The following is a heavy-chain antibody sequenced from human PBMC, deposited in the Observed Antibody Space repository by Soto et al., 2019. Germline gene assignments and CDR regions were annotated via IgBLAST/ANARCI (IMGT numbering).Heavy chain of an antibody. CDR3: ARFYYDSSGYLPSPYYYYYGMDV. CDR1: GFTFSSYG. CDR2: ISYDGSNK. J-gene: IGHJ6*02. Sequence: LRLSCAASGFTFSSYGMHWVRQAPGKGLEWVAVISYDGSNKYYADSVKGRFTISRDNSKNTLYLQMNSLRAEDTAVYYCARFYYDSSGYLPSPYYYYYGMDVWGQGTTVTVSS. D-gene: IGHD3-22*01. V-gene: IGHV3-30*03.